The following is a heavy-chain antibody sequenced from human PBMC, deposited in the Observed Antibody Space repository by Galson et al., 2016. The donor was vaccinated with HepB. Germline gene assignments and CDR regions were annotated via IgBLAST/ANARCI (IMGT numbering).Heavy chain of an antibody. V-gene: IGHV3-21*01. J-gene: IGHJ5*02. D-gene: IGHD2-8*02. CDR3: ARNDKYCTGNNCYGGWFDP. CDR1: GFTFSSYS. Sequence: SLRLSCAASGFTFSSYSMNWVRQAPGKGLEWVSSITTSSNYIYYADSVKGRFTISRDNSENILYLQMSSLRTDDTAVYYCARNDKYCTGNNCYGGWFDPWGQGTLVTVSS. CDR2: ITTSSNYI.